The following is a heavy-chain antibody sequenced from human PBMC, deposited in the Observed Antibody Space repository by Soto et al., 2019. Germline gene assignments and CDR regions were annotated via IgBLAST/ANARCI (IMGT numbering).Heavy chain of an antibody. CDR1: GFTFSSYG. CDR2: ISYDGSNK. CDR3: ARARGSSGYYDY. Sequence: GSLRLSCAASGFTFSSYGMHWVRQAPGKGLEWVAVISYDGSNKYYADSVKGRFTISRDNSKNTLYLQMNSLRAEDTAVYYCARARGSSGYYDYWGQGTLVTVSS. V-gene: IGHV3-30*03. J-gene: IGHJ4*02. D-gene: IGHD3-22*01.